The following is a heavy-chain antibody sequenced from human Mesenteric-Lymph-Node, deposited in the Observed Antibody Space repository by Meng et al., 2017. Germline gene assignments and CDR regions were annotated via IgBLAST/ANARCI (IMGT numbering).Heavy chain of an antibody. CDR2: ISSSGSTI. V-gene: IGHV3-11*04. CDR1: GFTFSDYY. Sequence: GESLKISCAASGFTFSDYYMSWIRQAPGKGLEWVSYISSSGSTIYYADSVKGRFTISRDNTKNSLYLQMNSLRAEDTAVYYCAREDSSGWDPTIDYWGQGMLVTVSS. D-gene: IGHD6-19*01. J-gene: IGHJ4*02. CDR3: AREDSSGWDPTIDY.